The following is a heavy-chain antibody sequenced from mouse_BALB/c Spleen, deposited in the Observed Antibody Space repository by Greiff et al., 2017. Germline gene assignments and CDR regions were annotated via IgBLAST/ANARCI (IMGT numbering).Heavy chain of an antibody. Sequence: EVKLMESGPGLVKPSQSLSLTCTVTGYSITSDYAWNWIRQFPGNKLEWMGYISYSGSTSYNPSLKSRISITRDTSKNQFFLQLNSVTTEDTATYYCARHGLYYFDYWGQGTTLTVSS. D-gene: IGHD2-2*01. V-gene: IGHV3-2*02. CDR2: ISYSGST. J-gene: IGHJ2*01. CDR3: ARHGLYYFDY. CDR1: GYSITSDYA.